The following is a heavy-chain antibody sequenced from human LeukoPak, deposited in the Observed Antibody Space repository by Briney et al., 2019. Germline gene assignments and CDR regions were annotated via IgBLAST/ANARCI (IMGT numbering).Heavy chain of an antibody. CDR3: ARDSVEYSSSNWFDP. D-gene: IGHD6-6*01. CDR1: GYTFTCYY. J-gene: IGHJ5*02. CDR2: INPNSGGT. V-gene: IGHV1-2*02. Sequence: GASVKVSCKASGYTFTCYYMHWVRQAPGQGLEWMGWINPNSGGTNYAQKFQGRVTMTRDTSISTAYMELSRLRSDDTAVYYCARDSVEYSSSNWFDPWGQGALVTVSS.